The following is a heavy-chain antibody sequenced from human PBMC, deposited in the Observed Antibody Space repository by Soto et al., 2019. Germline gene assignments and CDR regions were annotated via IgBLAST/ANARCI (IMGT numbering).Heavy chain of an antibody. CDR2: IIPIFGTA. Sequence: QVQLVQSGAEVKKPGSSVKVSCKASGGTFISYAISWVRQAPGQGLEWMGGIIPIFGTANYAQKFQGRVTITADKSTSTAYMELSSLRSEDTAVYYCARVSTSGGLLYYYYGMDVWGQGTTVTVSS. V-gene: IGHV1-69*06. CDR3: ARVSTSGGLLYYYYGMDV. CDR1: GGTFISYA. D-gene: IGHD3-10*01. J-gene: IGHJ6*02.